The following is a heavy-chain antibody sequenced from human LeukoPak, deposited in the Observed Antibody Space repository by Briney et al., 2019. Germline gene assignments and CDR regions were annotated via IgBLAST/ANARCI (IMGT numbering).Heavy chain of an antibody. CDR3: ARVGLRYFDWLPSYFDY. Sequence: ASVKVSCKASGYTFTSYDINWVRQATGQGLEWMGWTNPNSGNTGYAQKFQGRVTMTRNTSISTAYMELSSLRSEDTAVYYCARVGLRYFDWLPSYFDYWGQGTLVTVSS. CDR1: GYTFTSYD. V-gene: IGHV1-8*01. J-gene: IGHJ4*02. CDR2: TNPNSGNT. D-gene: IGHD3-9*01.